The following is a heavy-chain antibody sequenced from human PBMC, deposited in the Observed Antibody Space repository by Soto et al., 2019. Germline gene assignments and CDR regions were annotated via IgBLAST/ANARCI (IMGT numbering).Heavy chain of an antibody. CDR1: GFSLSTSGVG. J-gene: IGHJ6*03. V-gene: IGHV2-5*02. CDR3: AHRYSSSPPVNYYYYMDV. Sequence: SGPTLVNPTQTLTLTCTFSGFSLSTSGVGVGWIRQPPGKALEWLALIYWDDDKRYSPSLKSRLTITKDTSKNQVVLTMTNMDPVDTATYYCAHRYSSSPPVNYYYYMDVWGKGTTVTVSS. D-gene: IGHD6-6*01. CDR2: IYWDDDK.